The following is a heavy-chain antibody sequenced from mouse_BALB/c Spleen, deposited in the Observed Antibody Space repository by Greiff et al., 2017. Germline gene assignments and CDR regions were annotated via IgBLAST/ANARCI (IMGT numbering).Heavy chain of an antibody. D-gene: IGHD2-14*01. CDR1: GYTFTSYW. J-gene: IGHJ3*01. CDR2: INPSTGYT. V-gene: IGHV1-7*01. Sequence: VQLQQSGAELAKPGASVKMSCKASGYTFTSYWMHWVKQRPGQGLEWIGYINPSTGYTEYNQKFKDKATLTADKSSSTAYMQLSSLTSEDSAVYYCALYYRYDGFAYWGQGTLVTVSA. CDR3: ALYYRYDGFAY.